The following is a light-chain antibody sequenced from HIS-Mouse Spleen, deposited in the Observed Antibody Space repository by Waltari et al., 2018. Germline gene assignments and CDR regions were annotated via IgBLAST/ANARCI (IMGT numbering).Light chain of an antibody. CDR2: KDS. Sequence: SYELTQPPSVSVSPGQTARTTCSGDALPHQYAYWYQQKPGQAPVLLIYKDSERPSGIPERFSGSSSGTTVTLTISGVQAEDEADYYCQSADSSGTNWVFGGGTKLTVL. CDR3: QSADSSGTNWV. CDR1: ALPHQY. V-gene: IGLV3-25*03. J-gene: IGLJ3*02.